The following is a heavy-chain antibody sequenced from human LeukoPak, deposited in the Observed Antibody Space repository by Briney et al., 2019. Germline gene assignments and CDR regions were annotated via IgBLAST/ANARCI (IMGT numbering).Heavy chain of an antibody. CDR2: ITSAGGYT. J-gene: IGHJ6*03. V-gene: IGHV3-21*01. D-gene: IGHD2-2*01. CDR1: GFTFSDYS. CDR3: ATSGGFVLPNAITGNWYMDV. Sequence: GGSLRLSCGASGFTFSDYSMNWVRQAPEKGLAWVASITSAGGYTYYADSVKGRFTISRDNAQNSLFLQMNSLRAEDTAVYFCATSGGFVLPNAITGNWYMDVWGRGTSVTVSS.